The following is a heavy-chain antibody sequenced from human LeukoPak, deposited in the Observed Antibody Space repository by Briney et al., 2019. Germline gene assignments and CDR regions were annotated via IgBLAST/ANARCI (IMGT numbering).Heavy chain of an antibody. Sequence: GGSLRLSCAASGFTFNSYAMSWVRQAPGKGLEWVSAISGSGGSTYYADSVKGRFTISRDNSKNMLYLQMNSLRAEDTAVYYCAKYRHWNGGYDYWGQGTLVTVSS. J-gene: IGHJ4*02. CDR2: ISGSGGST. V-gene: IGHV3-23*01. CDR3: AKYRHWNGGYDY. CDR1: GFTFNSYA. D-gene: IGHD1-1*01.